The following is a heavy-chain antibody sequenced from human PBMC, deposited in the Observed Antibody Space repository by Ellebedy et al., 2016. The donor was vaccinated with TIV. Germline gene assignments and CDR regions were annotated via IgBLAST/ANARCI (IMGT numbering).Heavy chain of an antibody. D-gene: IGHD4-17*01. CDR1: GDSISSSNW. CDR3: ARDPSGDYGY. Sequence: SETLSLXCAVSGDSISSSNWWSWVRQPPGKGLEWIGEIYHSGSTNYNPSLKSRVTISVDTSKNQFSLNLKSVSAADTAVYYCARDPSGDYGYWGRGSLVTVSS. J-gene: IGHJ4*01. V-gene: IGHV4-4*02. CDR2: IYHSGST.